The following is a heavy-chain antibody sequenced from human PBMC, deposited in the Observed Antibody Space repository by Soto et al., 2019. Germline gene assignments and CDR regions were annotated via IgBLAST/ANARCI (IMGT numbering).Heavy chain of an antibody. J-gene: IGHJ6*02. V-gene: IGHV3-13*05. CDR3: ARAYTGQLPRRGDYYYALDV. CDR1: GFFFNNYD. D-gene: IGHD2-2*01. Sequence: VQLVESGGGLVKPGGSLRLSCAGSGFFFNNYDMHWVRQVRGKGLEWVSAIGAADDPYYSVSVKGRFIVSRDNAQKSLYLQMNNLRAADTAVYFCARAYTGQLPRRGDYYYALDVWGRGTTVTVSS. CDR2: IGAADDP.